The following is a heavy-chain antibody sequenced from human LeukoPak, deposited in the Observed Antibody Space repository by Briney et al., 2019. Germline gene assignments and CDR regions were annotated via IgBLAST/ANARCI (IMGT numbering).Heavy chain of an antibody. CDR3: ARTQTGDAFDI. CDR1: GGSISSGGYS. Sequence: SETLSLTCAVSGGSISSGGYSWSWIRQPPGKGLEWIGYICHSGSTYYNPSLKSRVTISVDRSKNQFSLKLSSVTAADTAVYYCARTQTGDAFDIWGQGTMVTVSS. V-gene: IGHV4-30-2*01. J-gene: IGHJ3*02. CDR2: ICHSGST.